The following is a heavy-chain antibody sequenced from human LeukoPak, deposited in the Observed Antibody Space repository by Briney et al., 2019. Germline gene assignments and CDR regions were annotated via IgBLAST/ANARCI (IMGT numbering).Heavy chain of an antibody. J-gene: IGHJ4*02. CDR3: ARGTGVLRFLEWSTAKYYFDY. CDR2: INHSGST. CDR1: GGSFSGYY. D-gene: IGHD3-3*01. V-gene: IGHV4-34*01. Sequence: SGTLSLTCAVYGGSFSGYYWSWIRQPPGKGLEWIGEINHSGSTNYNPSLKSRVTISVDTSKNQFSLKLSSVTAADTAVYYCARGTGVLRFLEWSTAKYYFDYWGQGTLVTVSS.